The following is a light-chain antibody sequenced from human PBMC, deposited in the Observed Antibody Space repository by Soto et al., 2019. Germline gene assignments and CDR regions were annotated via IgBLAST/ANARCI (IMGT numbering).Light chain of an antibody. CDR3: AAWDDSLNGPV. CDR2: SNN. CDR1: SSNIGSNT. V-gene: IGLV1-44*01. J-gene: IGLJ2*01. Sequence: QSVLTQPPSASGTPGQRVTISCSGSSSNIGSNTVNWYQQLPGTAPKLLIYSNNQRPSGVPDRFSGSKSGTSASLVISGLQSEDEAHYYCAAWDDSLNGPVFGGGTKVTVL.